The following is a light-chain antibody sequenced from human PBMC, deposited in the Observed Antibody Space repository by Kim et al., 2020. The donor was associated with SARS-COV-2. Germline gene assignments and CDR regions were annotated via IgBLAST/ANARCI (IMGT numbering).Light chain of an antibody. CDR3: QSYDDNFLV. J-gene: IGLJ3*02. V-gene: IGLV6-57*01. CDR2: EDH. CDR1: CGSIVSYF. Sequence: GMTVIISCTRSCGSIVSYFVQWFQQRPGSSPTTVIYEDHKSPSGVPDRFSGSVDSSSNSASLTISGLRAEDEADYYCQSYDDNFLVFGGGTQLTVL.